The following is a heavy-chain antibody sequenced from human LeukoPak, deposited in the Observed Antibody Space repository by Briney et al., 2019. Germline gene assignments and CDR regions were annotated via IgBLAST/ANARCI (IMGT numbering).Heavy chain of an antibody. J-gene: IGHJ4*02. D-gene: IGHD6-13*01. CDR2: IYYSGNT. V-gene: IGHV4-59*01. CDR1: GGSISSYY. Sequence: SETLSLTCTVSGGSISSYYWSWIRQPPGKGLEWIGYIYYSGNTNYNPSLKSRVTISVDTSKNQFSLKLSSVTAADTAVYYCARDSYSSSWYYFDYWGQGTLVTVSS. CDR3: ARDSYSSSWYYFDY.